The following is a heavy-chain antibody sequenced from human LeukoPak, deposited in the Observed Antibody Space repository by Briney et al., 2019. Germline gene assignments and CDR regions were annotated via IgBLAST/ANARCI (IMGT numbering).Heavy chain of an antibody. Sequence: SETLSLTCTVSGGSISSYYWSWLRQPPGKGLEWIGYIYYSGSTNYNPSLESRVTISVDTSKNQFSLKLSSVTAADTAVYYCARDRDSSWYSDWFDPWGQGTLVTVSS. CDR2: IYYSGST. J-gene: IGHJ5*02. CDR1: GGSISSYY. D-gene: IGHD6-13*01. V-gene: IGHV4-59*01. CDR3: ARDRDSSWYSDWFDP.